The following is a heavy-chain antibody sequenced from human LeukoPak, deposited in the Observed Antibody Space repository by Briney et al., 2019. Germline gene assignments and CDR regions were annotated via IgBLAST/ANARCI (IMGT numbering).Heavy chain of an antibody. V-gene: IGHV4-34*01. CDR2: INHSGST. CDR3: ARGWSSSSSKSVRFSVGYYGMDV. CDR1: GGSFSGYY. J-gene: IGHJ6*02. Sequence: SETLSLTCAVYGGSFSGYYWSWIRQPPGKGLEWIGEINHSGSTNYNPSLKGRVTISVDTSKNQFSLKLSSVTAADTAVYYCARGWSSSSSKSVRFSVGYYGMDVWGQGTTVTVSS. D-gene: IGHD6-6*01.